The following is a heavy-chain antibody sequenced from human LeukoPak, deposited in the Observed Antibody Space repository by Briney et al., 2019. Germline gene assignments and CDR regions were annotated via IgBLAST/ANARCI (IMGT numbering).Heavy chain of an antibody. V-gene: IGHV3-23*01. CDR2: ISGSGGST. J-gene: IGHJ4*02. D-gene: IGHD3-9*01. Sequence: GGSLRLSCAASGFTFDDYAMHWVRQAPGKGLEWVSGISGSGGSTYYADSVKGRFTISRDNSKNTLYLQMNSLRAEDTAVYYCAKEGGDDILTGHHPFDYWGQGTLVTVSS. CDR3: AKEGGDDILTGHHPFDY. CDR1: GFTFDDYA.